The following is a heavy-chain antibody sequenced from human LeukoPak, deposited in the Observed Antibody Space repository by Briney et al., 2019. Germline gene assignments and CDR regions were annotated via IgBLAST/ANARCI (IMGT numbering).Heavy chain of an antibody. D-gene: IGHD3-22*01. CDR1: GGTFSSYA. V-gene: IGHV1-69*04. Sequence: ASVKVSCKASGGTFSSYAISWVRQAPGQGLEWMGRIIPILGIANYAQKFQGRVMITADKSTSTAYMELSSLRSEDTAVYYCARDRRDSSGYYSYYFDYWGQGTLVTVSS. CDR2: IIPILGIA. J-gene: IGHJ4*02. CDR3: ARDRRDSSGYYSYYFDY.